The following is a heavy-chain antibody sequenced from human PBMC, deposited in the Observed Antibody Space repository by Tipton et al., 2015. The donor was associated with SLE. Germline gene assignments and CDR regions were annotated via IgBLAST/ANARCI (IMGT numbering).Heavy chain of an antibody. J-gene: IGHJ4*02. CDR1: GYSISSSSYY. CDR2: IYTSGST. Sequence: TLSLTCAVSGYSISSSSYYWGWVRQPPGKGLEWIGRIYTSGSTNYNPSLKSRVTISIDTSKNQFSLQLSSVTAADTAVYYCARGREGPDYWGQGTLVTVSS. V-gene: IGHV4-61*02. D-gene: IGHD5-24*01. CDR3: ARGREGPDY.